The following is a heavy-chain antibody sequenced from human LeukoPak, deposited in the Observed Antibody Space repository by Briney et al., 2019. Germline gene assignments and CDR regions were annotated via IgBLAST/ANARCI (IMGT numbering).Heavy chain of an antibody. CDR3: ARGIRVGATAPADY. CDR1: GFTFSSYA. Sequence: PGGSLRLSCAASGFTFSSYAMHWVRQAPGKGLEWVAVISYDGSNKYYADSVKGRFTISRDNSKNTLYLQMNSLRAEDTAVYYCARGIRVGATAPADYWGQGTLVTVSS. J-gene: IGHJ4*02. V-gene: IGHV3-30-3*01. CDR2: ISYDGSNK. D-gene: IGHD1-26*01.